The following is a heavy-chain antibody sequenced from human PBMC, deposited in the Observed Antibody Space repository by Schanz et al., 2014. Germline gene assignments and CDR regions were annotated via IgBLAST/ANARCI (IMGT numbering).Heavy chain of an antibody. J-gene: IGHJ4*02. V-gene: IGHV3-23*01. D-gene: IGHD2-8*01. CDR2: FDAHDGRA. Sequence: EVQLLESGGGLVQPGGSLRLSCEASGFSFGNYGMSWVRQAPGKGHEWVSGFDAHDGRAYYADSAKGRFTISRDNSKSTLYVEMNRLRVEDAAVDYCANTRDNGGNQASGYWGRGTLXTVSS. CDR3: ANTRDNGGNQASGY. CDR1: GFSFGNYG.